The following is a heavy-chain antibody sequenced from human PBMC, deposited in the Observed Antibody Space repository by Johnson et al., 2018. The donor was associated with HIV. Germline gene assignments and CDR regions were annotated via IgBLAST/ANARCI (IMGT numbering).Heavy chain of an antibody. Sequence: VQLVESGGGLVQPGGSLRLFCAASGFTFSSYDMHWVRQATGKGLEWVSAIGTAGDTYYPGSVKGRFTISRENAKNSLYLQMNSLRAGDTAVYYCAKDVGNYWPDSFDIWGQGTMVTVSS. CDR2: IGTAGDT. J-gene: IGHJ3*02. D-gene: IGHD3-22*01. CDR1: GFTFSSYD. V-gene: IGHV3-13*01. CDR3: AKDVGNYWPDSFDI.